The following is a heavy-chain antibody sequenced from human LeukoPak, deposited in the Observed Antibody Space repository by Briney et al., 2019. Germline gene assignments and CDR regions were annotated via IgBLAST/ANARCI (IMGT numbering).Heavy chain of an antibody. CDR1: GGSISSYY. CDR3: ARENGIAAAGTGFDY. V-gene: IGHV4-59*01. Sequence: PSETLSLTCTVSGGSISSYYWSWIRQPPGKGLEWIGYIYYSGSTNYNPSLKSRVTISVDTSKNQFSLKLSSVTAADTAVYYCARENGIAAAGTGFDYWGQGTLVTVSS. CDR2: IYYSGST. D-gene: IGHD6-13*01. J-gene: IGHJ4*02.